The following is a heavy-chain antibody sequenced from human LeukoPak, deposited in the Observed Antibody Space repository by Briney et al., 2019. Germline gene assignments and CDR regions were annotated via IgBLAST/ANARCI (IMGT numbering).Heavy chain of an antibody. D-gene: IGHD2-15*01. V-gene: IGHV3-7*01. Sequence: PGGSLRLSCAASGITFNLYWMTWVRQAPGKGLEWVANIKHDGTEKYYVDSVKGRFTISRDNAKNSLYLQMNSLRDEDTAVYYCARDMTFCSGGSCYSLGFDIWGQGTMVTVSS. CDR3: ARDMTFCSGGSCYSLGFDI. CDR1: GITFNLYW. J-gene: IGHJ3*02. CDR2: IKHDGTEK.